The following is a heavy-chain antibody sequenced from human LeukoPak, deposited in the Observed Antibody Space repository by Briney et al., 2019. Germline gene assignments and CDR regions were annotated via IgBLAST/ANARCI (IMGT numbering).Heavy chain of an antibody. D-gene: IGHD3-9*01. CDR2: INPNSGGT. J-gene: IGHJ3*02. CDR1: GYTFTGYY. CDR3: ARALLRSFDTTDALDI. V-gene: IGHV1-2*02. Sequence: ASVKVSCKASGYTFTGYYMHWVRQAPGQGLEWMGWINPNSGGTNYAQSFQGRVTMTRDTSIRTAYMELSWLRSDDTALFYCARALLRSFDTTDALDIWGQGTMVTVSS.